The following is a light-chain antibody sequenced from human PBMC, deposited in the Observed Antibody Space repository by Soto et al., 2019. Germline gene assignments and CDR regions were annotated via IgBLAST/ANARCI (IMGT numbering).Light chain of an antibody. V-gene: IGKV1-5*01. CDR1: QSISSW. J-gene: IGKJ1*01. CDR2: DAS. CDR3: QQYNTQWT. Sequence: DIQMTQPPLTVSASVGDRVTITCRASQSISSWLAWYQQKPGKAPKLLIYDASSLESGVPSRFSGSGSGTEFTLTISSLQPDDFATYYCQQYNTQWTFGQGTKVDIK.